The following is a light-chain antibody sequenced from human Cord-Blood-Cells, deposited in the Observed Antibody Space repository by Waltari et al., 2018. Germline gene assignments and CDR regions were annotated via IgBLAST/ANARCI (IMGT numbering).Light chain of an antibody. V-gene: IGLV2-23*01. CDR1: SIDVGSYNL. J-gene: IGLJ2*01. CDR2: EGS. Sequence: QSALTQPASVSGSPGQSITISCTGTSIDVGSYNLVSWYQQHPGKAPKLMVYEGSKGPSGVSNRFSGSKSGNTASLTISGLQAEDEADYYCCSYAGSSTVVFGGGTKLTVL. CDR3: CSYAGSSTVV.